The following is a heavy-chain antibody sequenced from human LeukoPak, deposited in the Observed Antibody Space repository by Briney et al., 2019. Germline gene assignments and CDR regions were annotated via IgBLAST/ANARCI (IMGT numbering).Heavy chain of an antibody. CDR2: IYPGDSGT. D-gene: IGHD2-15*01. CDR1: GYSFTSYW. J-gene: IGHJ4*02. Sequence: GESLKISCKGAGYSFTSYWIAWVRQMPGKGLEWMGIIYPGDSGTTYSPSFQGQVTISADKSISTAYLQWSSLKASDTAMYYCARQMSGVTGFGGRSHSDYWGQGTLVTVSS. CDR3: ARQMSGVTGFGGRSHSDY. V-gene: IGHV5-51*01.